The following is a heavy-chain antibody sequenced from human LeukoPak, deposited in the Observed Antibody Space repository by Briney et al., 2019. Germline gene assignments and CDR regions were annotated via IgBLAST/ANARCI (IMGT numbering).Heavy chain of an antibody. J-gene: IGHJ4*02. CDR1: GFTFSSYA. CDR2: ISSDGSNK. D-gene: IGHD6-13*01. V-gene: IGHV3-30*18. Sequence: GGSLRLSCAASGFTFSSYAMHWVRQAPGKGLEWVAVISSDGSNKYYADSVKGRFTISRDDSKNTLYLQVNSLRADDTAVYYCAKSGLAAAGQREYFDYWGQGTLVTVSS. CDR3: AKSGLAAAGQREYFDY.